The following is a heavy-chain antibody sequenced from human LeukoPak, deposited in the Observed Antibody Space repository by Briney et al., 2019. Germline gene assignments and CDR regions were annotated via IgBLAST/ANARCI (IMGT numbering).Heavy chain of an antibody. Sequence: GSLRLSCLTSGFTLSTNAMSWVRQAPGKGLEWISGISGSGASTYYADSVKGRFTISRDNSKNTLYLQMDSLRAEDTAVYYCAKDQFYDILTGYNRYYGMDVWGQGTTVTVSS. J-gene: IGHJ6*02. D-gene: IGHD3-9*01. CDR2: ISGSGAST. V-gene: IGHV3-23*01. CDR3: AKDQFYDILTGYNRYYGMDV. CDR1: GFTLSTNA.